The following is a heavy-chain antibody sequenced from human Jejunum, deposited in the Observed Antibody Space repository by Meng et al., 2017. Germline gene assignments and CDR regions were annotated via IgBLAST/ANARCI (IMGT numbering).Heavy chain of an antibody. J-gene: IGHJ4*02. Sequence: QLHLREPGPGLVGPSVSPPLTCPVSGGSVSRAGYQWGWIRQPPGKGLEWIGYASTNYNPSLKSRVTISLDTSRNQFSLSLSSVTAADTAVYYCARDHMGSLDYWGQGILVTVSS. D-gene: IGHD1-26*01. CDR1: GGSVSRAGYQ. CDR2: AST. CDR3: ARDHMGSLDY. V-gene: IGHV4-61*08.